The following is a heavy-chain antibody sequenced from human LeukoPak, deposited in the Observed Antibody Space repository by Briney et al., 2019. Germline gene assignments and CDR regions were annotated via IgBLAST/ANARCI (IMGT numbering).Heavy chain of an antibody. V-gene: IGHV3-30*03. CDR1: GFTFSSYG. CDR2: ISYDGSNK. J-gene: IGHJ3*02. D-gene: IGHD5-12*01. Sequence: GGSLRLSCAASGFTFSSYGMNWVRQAPGKGLEWVAVISYDGSNKYYADSVKGRFTISRDNSKNTLYLQMNSLRAEDTAVYYCAILTATVATRERAFDIWGQGTMVTVSS. CDR3: AILTATVATRERAFDI.